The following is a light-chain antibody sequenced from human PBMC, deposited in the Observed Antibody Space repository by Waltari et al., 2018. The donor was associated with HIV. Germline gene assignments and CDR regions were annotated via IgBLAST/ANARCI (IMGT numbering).Light chain of an antibody. CDR1: NIGIKS. CDR2: DDS. J-gene: IGLJ3*02. V-gene: IGLV3-21*01. Sequence: SYVLTQPPSVSVAPGKTARITCGGDNIGIKSVHWDQQKPGQAPVLVVYDDSERRSGIAERFSGSNSGDTASLTISRVGAGDEADYYCQVWDSFSDHWVFGGGTKLTVL. CDR3: QVWDSFSDHWV.